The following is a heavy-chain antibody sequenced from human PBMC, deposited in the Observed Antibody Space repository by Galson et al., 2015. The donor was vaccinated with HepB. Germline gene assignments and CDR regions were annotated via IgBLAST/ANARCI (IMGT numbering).Heavy chain of an antibody. V-gene: IGHV2-5*02. Sequence: PALVKPTQTLTLTCTFSGLSLSTSGVGVAWIRQPPGKALEWLAVIYWDDDKRYSPSLKSRLTITKDASKNQVVLTMTNMDPVDTATYYCARKIAVAGTTHFDYWGQGTLVTVSS. CDR3: ARKIAVAGTTHFDY. D-gene: IGHD6-19*01. CDR1: GLSLSTSGVG. CDR2: IYWDDDK. J-gene: IGHJ4*02.